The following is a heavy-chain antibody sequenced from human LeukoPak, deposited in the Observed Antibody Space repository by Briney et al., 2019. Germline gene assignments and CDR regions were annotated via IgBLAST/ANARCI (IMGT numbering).Heavy chain of an antibody. CDR3: ARANVFRGPAGASSYYYYMDV. J-gene: IGHJ6*03. CDR2: INPSGGST. V-gene: IGHV1-46*01. CDR1: GYTFTSYY. D-gene: IGHD2-21*01. Sequence: ASVKVSCKASGYTFTSYYMHWVRQAPGQGLEWMGIINPSGGSTSYAQKFQGRVTMTRDTSTSTAYMELSSLRSEDTAVYYCARANVFRGPAGASSYYYYMDVWGKGTTVTVSS.